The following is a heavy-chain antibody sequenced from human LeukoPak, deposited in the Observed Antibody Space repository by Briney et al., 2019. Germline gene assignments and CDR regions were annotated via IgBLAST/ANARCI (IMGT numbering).Heavy chain of an antibody. CDR1: GYTFTSYD. CDR2: MNPNSGNT. Sequence: ASVKVSCTASGYTFTSYDINWVRQATGQGLEWMGWMNPNSGNTGYAQKFQGRVTMTRYTSISTAYMELSSLRSEDTAMYYCARGPYYDFWSGYYLAFARRQPYGMDVWGQGTTVTVSS. CDR3: ARGPYYDFWSGYYLAFARRQPYGMDV. D-gene: IGHD3-3*01. J-gene: IGHJ6*02. V-gene: IGHV1-8*01.